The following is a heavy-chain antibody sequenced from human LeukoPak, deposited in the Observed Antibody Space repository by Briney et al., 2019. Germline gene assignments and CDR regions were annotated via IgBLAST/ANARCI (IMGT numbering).Heavy chain of an antibody. CDR1: GFIFDDFS. J-gene: IGHJ4*02. V-gene: IGHV3-9*01. D-gene: IGHD6-13*01. Sequence: PGRSLRLSCAASGFIFDDFSMFWVRQVPGKGLEWVSSITWHGRSTAYADSVRGRFTISRDNAKYSLYLQMNSLRPEDTAFYYCTKATTRRVPAATIDSWGQGTLATVSS. CDR3: TKATTRRVPAATIDS. CDR2: ITWHGRST.